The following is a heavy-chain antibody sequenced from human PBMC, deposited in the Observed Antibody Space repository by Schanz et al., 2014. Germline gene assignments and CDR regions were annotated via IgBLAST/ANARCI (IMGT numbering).Heavy chain of an antibody. D-gene: IGHD3-16*01. V-gene: IGHV3-21*01. Sequence: EVQLVESGGGLMQPGGSLRLSCAASGFTFSSYTMKWVRQAPGKGLEWVSSISSTSTYLYYADSVKGRFTISRDSARNSLYLQMSSLRAEDTAVYYCARGTPFLCDYWGQGTLVTVSS. J-gene: IGHJ4*02. CDR3: ARGTPFLCDY. CDR1: GFTFSSYT. CDR2: ISSTSTYL.